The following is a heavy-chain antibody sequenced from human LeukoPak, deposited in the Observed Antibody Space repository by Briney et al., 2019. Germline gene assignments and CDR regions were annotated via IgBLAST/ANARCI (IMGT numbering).Heavy chain of an antibody. V-gene: IGHV4-59*08. CDR3: ARLDVDTAMVYYGMDV. CDR1: GGSFSGYY. CDR2: IYYSGST. Sequence: ASETLSLTCAVYGGSFSGYYWSWIRQPPGQGLEWIGYIYYSGSTNYNPSLKSRVTISVDTSKNQFSLKLSSVTAADTAVYYCARLDVDTAMVYYGMDVWGQGTTVTVSS. J-gene: IGHJ6*02. D-gene: IGHD5-18*01.